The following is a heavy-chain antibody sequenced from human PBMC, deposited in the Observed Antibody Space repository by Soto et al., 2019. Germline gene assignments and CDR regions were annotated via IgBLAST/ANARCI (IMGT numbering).Heavy chain of an antibody. CDR1: GFTFSSYG. CDR2: IWYDGSNK. V-gene: IGHV3-33*01. CDR3: ARGSYSLDY. J-gene: IGHJ4*01. Sequence: QVQLVESGGGVVQPGRSLRLSCAASGFTFSSYGMHWVRQAPGKGLAWVAVIWYDGSNKYYADSVKGRFTISRDNSKNTLYLQMTSLRAEDTAVYYCARGSYSLDYWGHGPLVTVSA. D-gene: IGHD3-10*01.